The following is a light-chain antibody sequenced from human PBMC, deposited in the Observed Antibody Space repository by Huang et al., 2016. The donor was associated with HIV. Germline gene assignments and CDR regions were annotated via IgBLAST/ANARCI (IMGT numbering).Light chain of an antibody. CDR1: QSVSSY. CDR3: QQHSNWPL. Sequence: ELVLTQSPATLSLSPGQRATLSCRASQSVSSYLAWYQQKPGQAPRLIIYDTSKRATGVPARFSGSGSGTDFTLTINRLEPEDFAVYYCQQHSNWPLLGQGTKLGI. V-gene: IGKV3-11*01. CDR2: DTS. J-gene: IGKJ2*01.